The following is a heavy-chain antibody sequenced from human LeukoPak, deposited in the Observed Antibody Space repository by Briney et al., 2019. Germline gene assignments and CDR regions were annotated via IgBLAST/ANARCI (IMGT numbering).Heavy chain of an antibody. D-gene: IGHD2-21*02. CDR3: SRDSLSSCGGDCYSGLDV. Sequence: GGSLRLSCAASGFTFSNYWMHGVRKAPGEARMWVSRIKSDGSSTTYADSVKGRFTISRDNAKNTLYLQMNSLRAEDTAVYYCSRDSLSSCGGDCYSGLDVWGQGTTVTVSS. CDR2: IKSDGSST. V-gene: IGHV3-74*01. J-gene: IGHJ6*02. CDR1: GFTFSNYW.